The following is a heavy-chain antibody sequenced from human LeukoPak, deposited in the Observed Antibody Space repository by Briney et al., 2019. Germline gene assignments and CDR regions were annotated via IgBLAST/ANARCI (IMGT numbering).Heavy chain of an antibody. J-gene: IGHJ3*01. V-gene: IGHV1-58*01. CDR3: AAEAAYYYDSRDAFGV. CDR1: GFTFTSSA. Sequence: EASVKVSCKASGFTFTSSAVQWVRQARGQRLEWIGWIVVGSGNTNYAQKFQERVTITRDKSTSLVYMELSSLRSEDTAVYYCAAEAAYYYDSRDAFGVWGQGTMVTVSS. CDR2: IVVGSGNT. D-gene: IGHD3-22*01.